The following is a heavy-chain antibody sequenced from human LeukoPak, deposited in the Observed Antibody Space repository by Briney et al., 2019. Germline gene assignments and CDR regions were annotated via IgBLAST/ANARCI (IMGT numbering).Heavy chain of an antibody. CDR2: ISAYNGNT. J-gene: IGHJ6*03. V-gene: IGHV1-18*01. Sequence: ASVKVSCKASGGTFSSYAISWVRQAPGQGLEWMGWISAYNGNTNYAQKLQGRVTMTTDTSTSTAYMELRSLRSDDTAVYYCARGYHYGDYNLYYYYYMDVWGKGTTVTVSS. CDR3: ARGYHYGDYNLYYYYYMDV. CDR1: GGTFSSYA. D-gene: IGHD4-17*01.